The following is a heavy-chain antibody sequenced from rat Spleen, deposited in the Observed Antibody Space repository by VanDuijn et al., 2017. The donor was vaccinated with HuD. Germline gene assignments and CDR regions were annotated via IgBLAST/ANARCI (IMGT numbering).Heavy chain of an antibody. J-gene: IGHJ2*01. Sequence: EVQLVESGGGLVQPGRSLKLSCLASGFTFNNYWMTWIRQAPGKGLEWVASITNTGGSTYYPDSVKGRVTISRDNAKSTLYLQMHSLRSEDTATYYCTRAPSNIGTTPNYFDYWGQGVMVTVSS. D-gene: IGHD1-5*01. V-gene: IGHV5-31*01. CDR3: TRAPSNIGTTPNYFDY. CDR2: ITNTGGST. CDR1: GFTFNNYW.